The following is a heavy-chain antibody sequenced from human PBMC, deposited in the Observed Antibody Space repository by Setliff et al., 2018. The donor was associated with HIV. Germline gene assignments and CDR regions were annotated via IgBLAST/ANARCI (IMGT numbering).Heavy chain of an antibody. CDR3: ARVGSCSGGDCYFFDH. V-gene: IGHV3-48*03. Sequence: GGSLRLSCAASGFTFSSYEMTWVRQAPGKGLEWVSYISRSGNTIYYADSVKGRFTISRDNSKNTLYLQMNSLRAEDTAVYYCARVGSCSGGDCYFFDHWGQGTLVTVS. CDR2: ISRSGNTI. CDR1: GFTFSSYE. D-gene: IGHD2-15*01. J-gene: IGHJ4*02.